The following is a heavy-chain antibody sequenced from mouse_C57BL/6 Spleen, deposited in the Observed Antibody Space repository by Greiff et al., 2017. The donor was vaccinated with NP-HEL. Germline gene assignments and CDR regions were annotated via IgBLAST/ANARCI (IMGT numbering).Heavy chain of an antibody. CDR3: AATRAYGNYADYAMDY. CDR1: GYSFTSYY. J-gene: IGHJ4*01. Sequence: VQLQQSGPELVKPGASVKISCKASGYSFTSYYIHWVKQRPGQGLEWIGWIYPGSGNTKYNEKFKGKATLTADTSSSTAYMQLSSLTSEDSAVYYCAATRAYGNYADYAMDYWGQGTSVTVSS. D-gene: IGHD2-1*01. CDR2: IYPGSGNT. V-gene: IGHV1-66*01.